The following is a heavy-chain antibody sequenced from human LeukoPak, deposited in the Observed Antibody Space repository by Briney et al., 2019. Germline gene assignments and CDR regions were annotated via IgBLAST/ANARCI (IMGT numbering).Heavy chain of an antibody. J-gene: IGHJ4*02. D-gene: IGHD4-11*01. CDR2: IKGDGSEI. V-gene: IGHV3-7*01. CDR3: AREGLPYSRDH. Sequence: GGSLRLSCAASGFSFSTYWMRWARQTPGKGLEWVANIKGDGSEINYVDSVKGRFTISRDNAKNSLSLQMNSLTADDTGVYYYAREGLPYSRDHWGQGTLVTVSS. CDR1: GFSFSTYW.